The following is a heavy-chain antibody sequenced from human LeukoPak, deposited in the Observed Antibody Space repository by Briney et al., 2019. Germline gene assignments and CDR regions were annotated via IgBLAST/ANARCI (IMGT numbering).Heavy chain of an antibody. D-gene: IGHD1-26*01. CDR1: GFTFNSYS. CDR2: ILGSGTEM. V-gene: IGHV3-21*06. J-gene: IGHJ3*01. CDR3: AKVQSDIVGAVFFAFDV. Sequence: PGGSLRLSCRVSGFTFNSYSMNWVRQAPGKGLEWVASILGSGTEMFHADSLKGRFTISRDNSENSLFLQINSLRVEDTAVYYCAKVQSDIVGAVFFAFDVWGQGTLVTVSS.